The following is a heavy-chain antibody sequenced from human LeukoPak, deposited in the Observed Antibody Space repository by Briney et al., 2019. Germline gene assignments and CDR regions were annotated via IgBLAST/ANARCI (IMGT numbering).Heavy chain of an antibody. CDR2: INPNSGGT. CDR1: EYTFTGYY. CDR3: ARDLKGSGSYNFDY. Sequence: ASVTVSCKASEYTFTGYYMHWVRQAPGQGLEWMGWINPNSGGTNYAQKFQGWVTMTRDTSISTAYMELSRLGSDDTAVYYCARDLKGSGSYNFDYWGQGTLVTVSS. D-gene: IGHD1-26*01. V-gene: IGHV1-2*04. J-gene: IGHJ4*02.